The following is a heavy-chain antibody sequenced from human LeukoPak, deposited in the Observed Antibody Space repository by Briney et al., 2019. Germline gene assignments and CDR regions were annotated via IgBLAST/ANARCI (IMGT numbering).Heavy chain of an antibody. D-gene: IGHD3/OR15-3a*01. V-gene: IGHV4-59*11. CDR3: ARGIGLRT. CDR1: GGSFGDHF. Sequence: SETLSLTCGLSGGSFGDHFWNWIRQPPGKGLEWIGCIYYSGSTNYNPSLKSRVTISVDTSKNQFSLKLSSVTAADTAVYYCARGIGLRTWGQGTLVTVSS. J-gene: IGHJ5*02. CDR2: IYYSGST.